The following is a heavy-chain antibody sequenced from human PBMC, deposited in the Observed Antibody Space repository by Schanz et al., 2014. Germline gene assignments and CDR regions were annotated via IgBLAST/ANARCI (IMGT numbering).Heavy chain of an antibody. CDR2: INQDGYDK. CDR1: EFTFNTYC. CDR3: ARVEGSSGSASSYRALNV. V-gene: IGHV3-7*01. J-gene: IGHJ3*01. D-gene: IGHD3-10*01. Sequence: EVQLVESEGGLVQPGGSLRLSCAASEFTFNTYCMSWVRQAPGKGLEWVASINQDGYDKHYVDSVEGRFTISRDNAKKSLYLQMNTLRAEDTAIYYCARVEGSSGSASSYRALNVWGQGTTVTVSS.